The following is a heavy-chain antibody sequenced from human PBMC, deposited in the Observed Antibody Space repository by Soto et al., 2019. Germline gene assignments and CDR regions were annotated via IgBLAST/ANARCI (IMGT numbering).Heavy chain of an antibody. D-gene: IGHD3-16*01. CDR1: GFTFSSHE. CDR2: ISSRGDTI. J-gene: IGHJ4*02. Sequence: PGGSLRLSCAASGFTFSSHEMNWVRQAPGKGLEWVAFISSRGDTIYYGDSVKGRFTISRDNSKNTLYLQMNSLRAEDMAVYYCARDPGDGYFDYWGQGTLVTVSS. CDR3: ARDPGDGYFDY. V-gene: IGHV3-48*03.